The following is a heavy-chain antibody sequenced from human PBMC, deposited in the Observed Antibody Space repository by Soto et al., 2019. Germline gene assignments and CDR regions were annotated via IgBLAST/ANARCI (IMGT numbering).Heavy chain of an antibody. D-gene: IGHD6-13*01. CDR3: ARVTSSSWSYYYYGMDV. Sequence: QVQLQQWGAGLLKPSETLSLTCAVYGGSFSGYYWSWIRQPPGKGLEWIWEINHSGSTNYNPSLKSRVTISVDTSKNQFSLKLSSVTAADTAVYYCARVTSSSWSYYYYGMDVWGQGTTVTVSS. CDR2: INHSGST. J-gene: IGHJ6*02. CDR1: GGSFSGYY. V-gene: IGHV4-34*01.